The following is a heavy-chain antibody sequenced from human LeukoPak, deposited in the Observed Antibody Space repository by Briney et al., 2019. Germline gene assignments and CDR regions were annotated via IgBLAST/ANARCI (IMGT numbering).Heavy chain of an antibody. J-gene: IGHJ4*02. D-gene: IGHD3-3*01. CDR3: AKWDGGFWSDYYTGIGD. Sequence: GGSLRLSCAASGFTFSSYEMNWVRQAPGKGLEWVSYISSSGSTIYYADSVKGRFTISRDNAKNSLYLQMNSLRAEDTAVYYCAKWDGGFWSDYYTGIGDWGQGTLVTVSS. CDR1: GFTFSSYE. V-gene: IGHV3-48*03. CDR2: ISSSGSTI.